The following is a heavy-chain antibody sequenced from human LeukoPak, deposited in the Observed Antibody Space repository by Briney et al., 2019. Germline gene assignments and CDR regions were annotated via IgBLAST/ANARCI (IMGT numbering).Heavy chain of an antibody. CDR1: GDSVSGGSYY. Sequence: SETLSLTCTVSGDSVSGGSYYWNWIRQPPGKGLEWIGYLSYSGSTNYNPSLKSRVTISLDTSKNHFSLKLSSVTAADTAVYYCASIDSSGYYWGQGTLVTVSS. CDR2: LSYSGST. J-gene: IGHJ4*02. V-gene: IGHV4-61*03. D-gene: IGHD3-22*01. CDR3: ASIDSSGYY.